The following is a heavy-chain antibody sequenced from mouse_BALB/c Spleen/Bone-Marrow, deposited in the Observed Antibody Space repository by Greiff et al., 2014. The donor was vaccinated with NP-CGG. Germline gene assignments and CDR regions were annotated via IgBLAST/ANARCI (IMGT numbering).Heavy chain of an antibody. CDR3: ARSYYLSSPYAMDY. V-gene: IGHV1S41*01. D-gene: IGHD1-1*01. CDR2: IAPGSGNI. CDR1: GYTFTSYW. Sequence: DLVKPGASVKLSCKASGYTFTSYWINWVKQRPGQGLEWIGRIAPGSGNIYYNEMFKVKATLTVDASSSTAYIQLSSLSSEDSAVYFCARSYYLSSPYAMDYWGQGTSVTVSS. J-gene: IGHJ4*01.